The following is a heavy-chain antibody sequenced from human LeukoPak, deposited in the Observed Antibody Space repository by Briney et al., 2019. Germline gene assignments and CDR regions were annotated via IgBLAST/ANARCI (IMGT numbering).Heavy chain of an antibody. Sequence: GVSLRLSCGAWGFTVSNNYMIWVRQAPGKGLEWVSIIYRGGSTYYADSVKGRFTISRDNSKNTLYLQMNSLRAEDTAVYYCAGHNDYGDYLTWSLNFWGQGTLVTVSS. CDR2: IYRGGST. J-gene: IGHJ4*02. CDR1: GFTVSNNY. CDR3: AGHNDYGDYLTWSLNF. V-gene: IGHV3-53*01. D-gene: IGHD4-17*01.